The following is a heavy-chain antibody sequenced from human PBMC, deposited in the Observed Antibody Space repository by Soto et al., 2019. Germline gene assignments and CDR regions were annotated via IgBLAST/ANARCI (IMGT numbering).Heavy chain of an antibody. CDR2: MNPNSGNT. D-gene: IGHD2-21*02. CDR1: GYTFTSYD. V-gene: IGHV1-8*01. Sequence: GASVKVSCKASGYTFTSYDINWVRQATGQGLEWMGWMNPNSGNTGYAQKFQGRLTMTRNTSISTAYMELSSLRSEDTAVYYCARVRAGGGNSGRWFDPWGQGTLVTVSS. CDR3: ARVRAGGGNSGRWFDP. J-gene: IGHJ5*02.